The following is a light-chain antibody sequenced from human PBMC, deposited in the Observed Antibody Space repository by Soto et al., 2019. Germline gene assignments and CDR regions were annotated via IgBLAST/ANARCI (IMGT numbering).Light chain of an antibody. CDR3: QQYMNWPT. CDR1: QTIKRSS. J-gene: IGKJ5*01. V-gene: IGKV3-15*01. Sequence: EIVMTQSPSTRSVSPWEGATLSFMASQTIKRSSLAWYQQKPGQAPRLLIFGASTRVAGIPARFSGSGSGTEFSLTISSLQSEDFAVYYCQQYMNWPTFGQGTRLEIK. CDR2: GAS.